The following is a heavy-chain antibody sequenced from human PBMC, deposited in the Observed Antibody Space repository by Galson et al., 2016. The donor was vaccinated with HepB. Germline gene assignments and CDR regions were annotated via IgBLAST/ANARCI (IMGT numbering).Heavy chain of an antibody. D-gene: IGHD5-12*01. CDR1: GDSVSSDSAT. V-gene: IGHV6-1*01. CDR3: ARGYDEDFHH. CDR2: TYYRSKWFH. J-gene: IGHJ1*01. Sequence: CAISGDSVSSDSATWNWIRQSPSRGLQWLGRTYYRSKWFHDFAPSVKSRITINADTSKNQFSLQLDSVTPEDTAVYYCARGYDEDFHHWGQGTLVTVSS.